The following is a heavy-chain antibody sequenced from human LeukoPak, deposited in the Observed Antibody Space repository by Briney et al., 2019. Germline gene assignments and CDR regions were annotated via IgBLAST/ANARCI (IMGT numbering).Heavy chain of an antibody. D-gene: IGHD5-18*01. J-gene: IGHJ4*02. V-gene: IGHV1-2*02. Sequence: ASVKVSCKASGYTFTGYYMHWVRQAPGQGLEWMGWINPNSGGTNYAQKFQGRVTMTRDTSISTAYMELSRLRSEDTAVYYCARDLRGYSYGYPGYWGQGTLVTVSS. CDR2: INPNSGGT. CDR1: GYTFTGYY. CDR3: ARDLRGYSYGYPGY.